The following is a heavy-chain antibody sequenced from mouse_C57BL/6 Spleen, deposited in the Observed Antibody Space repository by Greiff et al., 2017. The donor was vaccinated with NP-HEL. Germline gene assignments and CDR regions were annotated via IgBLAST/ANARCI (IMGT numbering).Heavy chain of an antibody. D-gene: IGHD1-1*01. V-gene: IGHV1-50*01. Sequence: QVQLQQPGAELVKPGASVKLSCKASGYTFTSYWMQWVKQRPGQGLEWIGEIDPSDSYTNYNQKFKGKATLTVDTSSSTAYMQLSSLTSEDSAVYYCARSTTVVATHYLDYWGQGTTLTVSS. CDR2: IDPSDSYT. J-gene: IGHJ2*01. CDR1: GYTFTSYW. CDR3: ARSTTVVATHYLDY.